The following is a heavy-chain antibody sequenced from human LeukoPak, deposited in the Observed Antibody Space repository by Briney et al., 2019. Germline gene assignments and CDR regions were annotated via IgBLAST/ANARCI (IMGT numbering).Heavy chain of an antibody. J-gene: IGHJ6*03. D-gene: IGHD3-10*01. Sequence: GGSPRLSCVASGFTVSSNYMSWVRQAPGKGLEWVSVIYSGGSTYYADSVKGRFTISRDNSKNTLYLQMNSLRAEDTAVYYCASGSGSYRTPYYYMDVWGTGTTVTVSS. CDR2: IYSGGST. CDR1: GFTVSSNY. V-gene: IGHV3-53*01. CDR3: ASGSGSYRTPYYYMDV.